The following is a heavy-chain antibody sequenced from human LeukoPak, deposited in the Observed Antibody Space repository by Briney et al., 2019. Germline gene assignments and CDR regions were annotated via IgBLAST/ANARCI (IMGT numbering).Heavy chain of an antibody. D-gene: IGHD6-13*01. V-gene: IGHV4-34*01. CDR1: GGSFSGYY. CDR3: ASRRTTGYSTNWFDP. J-gene: IGHJ5*02. CDR2: VNHSGST. Sequence: PSETLSLTCAVYGGSFSGYYWSWIRQPPGKGLEWIGEVNHSGSTNYNPSLKSRVTISVDTSKNQFSLKLSSVTAADTAVYYCASRRTTGYSTNWFDPWGQGTLVTVSS.